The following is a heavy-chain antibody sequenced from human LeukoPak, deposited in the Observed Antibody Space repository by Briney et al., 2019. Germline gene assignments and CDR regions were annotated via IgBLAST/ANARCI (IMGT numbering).Heavy chain of an antibody. V-gene: IGHV3-48*01. Sequence: PGGSLRLSCAASGFTISRDSMNWVRQAPGKGLEWISYISYDSAIKYYADSVRGRFTISRDNAKNSLYLQMHSLTAADTAVYYCARDEYNNSWFKYWGPGTLVTVSS. CDR1: GFTISRDS. J-gene: IGHJ4*02. CDR2: ISYDSAIK. D-gene: IGHD6-19*01. CDR3: ARDEYNNSWFKY.